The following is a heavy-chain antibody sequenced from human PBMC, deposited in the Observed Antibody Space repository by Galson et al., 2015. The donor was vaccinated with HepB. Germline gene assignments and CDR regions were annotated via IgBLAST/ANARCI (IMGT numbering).Heavy chain of an antibody. CDR1: GFTFSRYA. CDR2: ISGSGGST. CDR3: AKCRSKFTGTYSEASDI. Sequence: SLRLSCAASGFTFSRYAMSWVRQAPGTGLEWVSAISGSGGSTYYADSVKGRFTISRDNSKNTLYLQMNSLRAEDTAVYYCAKCRSKFTGTYSEASDIWGLGTMVTVSS. J-gene: IGHJ3*02. D-gene: IGHD1-26*01. V-gene: IGHV3-23*01.